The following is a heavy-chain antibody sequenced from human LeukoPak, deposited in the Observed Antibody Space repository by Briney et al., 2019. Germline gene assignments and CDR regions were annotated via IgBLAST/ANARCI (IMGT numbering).Heavy chain of an antibody. CDR1: GGSISSGGYS. V-gene: IGHV4-31*03. Sequence: SQTLSLTCTVSGGSISSGGYSWSWIRQHPGKGLEWIGYIYYSGSTYYNPSLKSRVTISVDTSKNQFSLKLSSVTAADTAVYYCARGRSRDGYKFIPYYYYGMDVWGQGTTVTVSS. CDR2: IYYSGST. CDR3: ARGRSRDGYKFIPYYYYGMDV. J-gene: IGHJ6*02. D-gene: IGHD5-12*01.